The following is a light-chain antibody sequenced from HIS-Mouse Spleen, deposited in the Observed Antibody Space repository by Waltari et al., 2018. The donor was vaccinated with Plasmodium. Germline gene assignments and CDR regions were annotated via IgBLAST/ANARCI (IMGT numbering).Light chain of an antibody. CDR1: RSDVGGYNY. Sequence: QSALTQPPSASGSPGQSVTISCPRTRSDVGGYNYVSWYQQHPGKAPKLMIYEVSKRPSGVPDRFSGSKSGNTASLTVSGLQAEDEADYYCSSYAGSNNLVFGGGTKLTVL. V-gene: IGLV2-8*01. J-gene: IGLJ2*01. CDR2: EVS. CDR3: SSYAGSNNLV.